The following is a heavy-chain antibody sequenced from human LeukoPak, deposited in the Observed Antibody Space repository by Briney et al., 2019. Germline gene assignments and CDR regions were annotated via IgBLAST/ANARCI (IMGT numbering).Heavy chain of an antibody. CDR1: GFTFSSSE. CDR2: ISSSGGTI. V-gene: IGHV3-48*03. Sequence: GGSLRLSCAASGFTFSSSEMNWVRQAPGKGLEWVSYISSSGGTISYADSVKGRFTISRDNAKNSLYLQMNSLRAEDTAIYYCARSGQHLFDFWGQGTLVAVSS. D-gene: IGHD6-13*01. J-gene: IGHJ4*02. CDR3: ARSGQHLFDF.